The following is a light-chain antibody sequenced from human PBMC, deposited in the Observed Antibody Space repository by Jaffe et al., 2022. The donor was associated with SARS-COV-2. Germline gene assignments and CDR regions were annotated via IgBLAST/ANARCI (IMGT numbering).Light chain of an antibody. V-gene: IGLV8-61*01. CDR2: NTN. J-gene: IGLJ3*02. CDR3: ALNVRRGVWV. Sequence: QTVVTQEPSFSVSPGGTVTLTCGLNSASVSTGYSPSWYQQTPGQAPRTLIYNTNTRASGVPGRFSGSILGNKAALTITGAQADDESDYYCALNVRRGVWVFGGGTKLSVL. CDR1: SASVSTGYS.